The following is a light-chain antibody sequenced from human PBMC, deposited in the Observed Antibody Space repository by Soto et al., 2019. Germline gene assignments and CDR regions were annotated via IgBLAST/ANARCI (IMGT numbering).Light chain of an antibody. V-gene: IGKV3-11*01. CDR3: QHRSNWPFT. Sequence: EIVLTQSPATLSLSPGERATLSCRASQSVSSYLAWYQQKPGQAPRLLIYDASNRATGIPPRFSRSGSGTDFTLTISSLEPEDVAVYYYQHRSNWPFTFGQGTRLEIK. J-gene: IGKJ5*01. CDR1: QSVSSY. CDR2: DAS.